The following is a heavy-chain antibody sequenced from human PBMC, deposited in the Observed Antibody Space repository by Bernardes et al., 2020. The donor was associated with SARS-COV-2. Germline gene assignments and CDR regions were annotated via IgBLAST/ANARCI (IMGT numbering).Heavy chain of an antibody. V-gene: IGHV3-53*01. CDR2: IYSGGNA. CDR3: ARGGFCNTTNCYLRSSGMDV. CDR1: GFSVRNYY. J-gene: IGHJ6*02. D-gene: IGHD2-2*01. Sequence: GGSLRVSCEASGFSVRNYYMNWVRQAPGKGLEWVSVIYSGGNAYYSGSVKGRFTITRDNSKNTLNLQMNSLRVEDTAVYYCARGGFCNTTNCYLRSSGMDVWGQGTTVTVSS.